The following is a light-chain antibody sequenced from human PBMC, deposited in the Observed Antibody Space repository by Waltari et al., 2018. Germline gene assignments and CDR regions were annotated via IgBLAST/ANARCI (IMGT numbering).Light chain of an antibody. J-gene: IGKJ1*01. CDR1: RY. CDR2: HAS. Sequence: RYLACDKQRPGQAPSLLMYHASSMATCIPDRFSGSVSGTDFSLTISRLDPEDFAVYYCQKYESLPATFGQGTKVEIK. CDR3: QKYESLPAT. V-gene: IGKV3-20*01.